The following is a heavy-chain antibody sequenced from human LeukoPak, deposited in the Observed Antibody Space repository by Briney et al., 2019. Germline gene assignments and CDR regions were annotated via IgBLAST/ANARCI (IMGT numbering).Heavy chain of an antibody. J-gene: IGHJ1*01. CDR3: ARDGRSYGEVQH. V-gene: IGHV4-59*01. Sequence: SETLSLTCTVSGGSISSYYWSWIRQPPGKGLEWIGYIYYSGSTNYNPSLKSRVTISVDTSKNQFSLKLSSVTAADTAVYYCARDGRSYGEVQHWGQGTLVTVSS. CDR1: GGSISSYY. D-gene: IGHD5-18*01. CDR2: IYYSGST.